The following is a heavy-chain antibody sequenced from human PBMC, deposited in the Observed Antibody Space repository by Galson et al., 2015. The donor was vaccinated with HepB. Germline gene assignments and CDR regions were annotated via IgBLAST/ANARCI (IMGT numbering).Heavy chain of an antibody. CDR1: GGSFSRNT. CDR3: IRSGDLSGYSSR. Sequence: SVKVSCKASGGSFSRNTIAWLRQAPGQGLEWMGRIVPFLDITNYAQKLRGRLTINADKSTSTAYLHMRSLKSEDTAVYYCIRSGDLSGYSSRWGQGTLVTVSS. J-gene: IGHJ4*02. D-gene: IGHD4-11*01. V-gene: IGHV1-69*02. CDR2: IVPFLDIT.